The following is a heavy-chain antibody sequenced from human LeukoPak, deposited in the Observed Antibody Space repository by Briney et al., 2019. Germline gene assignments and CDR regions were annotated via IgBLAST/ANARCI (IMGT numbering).Heavy chain of an antibody. CDR2: MYPGDSDT. Sequence: GESLKISCEGSGYNFTNYWIAWVRQMPGKGLGWMGIMYPGDSDTRYSPSFQGQVTISADKSISTAYLQWSSLKASDTAMYYCARQGQYSSSDVWGKGTTVTVSS. J-gene: IGHJ6*04. V-gene: IGHV5-51*01. CDR1: GYNFTNYW. D-gene: IGHD6-6*01. CDR3: ARQGQYSSSDV.